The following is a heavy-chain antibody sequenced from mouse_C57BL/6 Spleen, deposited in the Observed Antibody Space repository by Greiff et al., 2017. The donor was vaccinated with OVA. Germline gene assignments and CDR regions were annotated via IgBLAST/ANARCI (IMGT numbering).Heavy chain of an antibody. D-gene: IGHD1-1*02. CDR1: GYAFTNYL. CDR3: TRSGGSNFDY. CDR2: INPGSGGT. J-gene: IGHJ2*01. Sequence: VQLQESGAELVRPGTSVKVSCKASGYAFTNYLIEWVKQRPGQGLEWIGVINPGSGGTNYNEKFKGKATLTADKSSSTAYMQLSSLTSEDSAVYCGTRSGGSNFDYWGQGTTLTVSS. V-gene: IGHV1-54*01.